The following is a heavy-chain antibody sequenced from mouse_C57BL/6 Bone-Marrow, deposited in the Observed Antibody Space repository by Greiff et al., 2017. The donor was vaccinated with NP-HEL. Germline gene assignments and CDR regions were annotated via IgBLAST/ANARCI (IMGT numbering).Heavy chain of an antibody. CDR3: ARDGYSYWYFDV. V-gene: IGHV1-55*01. Sequence: QVQLQQPGAELVKPGASVKMSCKASGYTFTSYWITWVKQRPGQGLEWIGDIYPGSGSTNYNEKFKSQATLTVDTSSSTAYMQLSSLTSEDSAVYYGARDGYSYWYFDVWGTGTTVTVTS. D-gene: IGHD2-3*01. CDR2: IYPGSGST. CDR1: GYTFTSYW. J-gene: IGHJ1*03.